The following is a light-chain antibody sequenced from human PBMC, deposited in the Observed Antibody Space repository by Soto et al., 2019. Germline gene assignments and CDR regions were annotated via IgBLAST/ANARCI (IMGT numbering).Light chain of an antibody. V-gene: IGKV3D-20*02. CDR1: QSVSNNY. J-gene: IGKJ1*01. CDR3: QQRSNWT. Sequence: EIVLTQSPGTLSLSPGERATLSCRASQSVSNNYLAWYQQKPGQAPRLLIYGASNRATGIPDRFSGSGSGTDFTLTISRLEPEDFAVYYCQQRSNWTFGQGTKV. CDR2: GAS.